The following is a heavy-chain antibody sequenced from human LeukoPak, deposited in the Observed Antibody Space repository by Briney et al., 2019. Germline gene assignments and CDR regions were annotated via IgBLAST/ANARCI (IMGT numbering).Heavy chain of an antibody. CDR2: ISYDGSNK. CDR3: ARGRSGYEAFDY. CDR1: GFTFSSYA. Sequence: PGGSLRLSCAASGFTFSSYAMSWVRQAPGKGLEWVAVISYDGSNKYYADSVKGRFTISRDNSKNTLYLQMNSLRAEDTAVYYCARGRSGYEAFDYWGQGTLVTVSS. D-gene: IGHD5-12*01. J-gene: IGHJ4*02. V-gene: IGHV3-30-3*01.